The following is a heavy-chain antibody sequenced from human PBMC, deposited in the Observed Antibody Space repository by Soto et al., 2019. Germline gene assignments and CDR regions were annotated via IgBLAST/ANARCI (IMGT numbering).Heavy chain of an antibody. CDR2: VSSGGITI. CDR3: ARSPGSYLVVNAFDI. V-gene: IGHV3-11*01. CDR1: GFTFSDYY. J-gene: IGHJ3*02. Sequence: GGSLRLSCATSGFTFSDYYMSWIRQAPGKGLEWVSYVSSGGITIYYADSVRGRFTISRDNAKNSLYLQMTNMDPVDTATYYCARSPGSYLVVNAFDIWGQGTMVTVS. D-gene: IGHD1-26*01.